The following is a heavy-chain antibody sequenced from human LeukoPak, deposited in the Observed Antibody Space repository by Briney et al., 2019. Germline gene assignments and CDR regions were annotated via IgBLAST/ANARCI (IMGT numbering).Heavy chain of an antibody. Sequence: GGSLRLSCAASGFPFSHYWMHWVRQAPGKGLVWVSRIYNDGSSTSYADSVKGRFTISRDNAKSTLYLQMNSLRAEDTAVYYCARVRGGSGRSYAADAFDIWGQGTMVTVSS. D-gene: IGHD1-26*01. CDR3: ARVRGGSGRSYAADAFDI. V-gene: IGHV3-74*01. CDR1: GFPFSHYW. CDR2: IYNDGSST. J-gene: IGHJ3*02.